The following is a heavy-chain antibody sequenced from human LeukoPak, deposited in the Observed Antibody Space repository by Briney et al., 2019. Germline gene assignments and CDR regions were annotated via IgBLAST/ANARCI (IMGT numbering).Heavy chain of an antibody. D-gene: IGHD3-22*01. CDR1: GYSITNTHW. J-gene: IGHJ6*02. CDR2: IYYSGST. CDR3: ARVREVHYYDSSGYQDV. Sequence: KASETLSLTCAVSGYSITNTHWWGWIRQPPGKGLKWIGYIYYSGSTYYNPSLKSRVTISVDTSKNQFSLKLSSVTAADTAVYYCARVREVHYYDSSGYQDVWAKGPRSPSP. V-gene: IGHV4-28*03.